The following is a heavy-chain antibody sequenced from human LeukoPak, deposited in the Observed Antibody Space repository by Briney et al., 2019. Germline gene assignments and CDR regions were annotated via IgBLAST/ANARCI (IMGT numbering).Heavy chain of an antibody. V-gene: IGHV1-18*01. J-gene: IGHJ6*03. CDR1: GYTFTSYG. CDR2: ISAYNGNT. Sequence: GASVKVSCKASGYTFTSYGISWVRQAPGQGLEWMGWISAYNGNTNYAQKLQGRVTMTTDTSTSTAYMELSSLRSEDTAVYYCARDARWDPVVAATPYYYYYMDVWGKGTTVTVSS. CDR3: ARDARWDPVVAATPYYYYYMDV. D-gene: IGHD2-15*01.